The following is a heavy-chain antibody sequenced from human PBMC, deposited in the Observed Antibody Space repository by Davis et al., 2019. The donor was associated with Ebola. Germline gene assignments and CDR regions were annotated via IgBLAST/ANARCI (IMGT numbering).Heavy chain of an antibody. CDR2: IWYDGSNK. CDR3: ARDHRTGVDFWSGSPGYYGMDV. V-gene: IGHV3-33*01. J-gene: IGHJ6*02. CDR1: GFTFSSYG. D-gene: IGHD3-3*01. Sequence: GESLKISCAASGFTFSSYGMHWVRQAPGKGLEWVAVIWYDGSNKYYADSVKGRFTISRDNSKNTLYLQMNSLRAEDTAVYYCARDHRTGVDFWSGSPGYYGMDVWGQGTTVTVSS.